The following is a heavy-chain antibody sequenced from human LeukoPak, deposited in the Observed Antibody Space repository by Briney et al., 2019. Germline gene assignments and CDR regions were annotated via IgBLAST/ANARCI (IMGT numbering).Heavy chain of an antibody. CDR3: ARGMGNYYYYGMDV. CDR2: MNPNSGNT. J-gene: IGHJ6*02. Sequence: ASVNVSCKASGYTFTIYDIHWVRRATGQGLAWMGWMNPNSGNTGYAQKFQGRVTMTRNTSISTAYMELSSLRSEDTAVYYCARGMGNYYYYGMDVWGQGTTVTVSS. D-gene: IGHD6-13*01. CDR1: GYTFTIYD. V-gene: IGHV1-8*01.